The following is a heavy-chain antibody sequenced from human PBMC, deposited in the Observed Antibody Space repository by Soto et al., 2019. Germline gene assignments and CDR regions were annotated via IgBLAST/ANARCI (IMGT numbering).Heavy chain of an antibody. Sequence: EVQLVQSGAEVKKAGESLEISCKGSGYSFTSYWIGWVRQMPGKGLEWMGIIYPGDSDTTYSPSFQGQVTISADKSISTAYLQWSSLKASDTAMYYCARRSKVAGTLFAYWGQGTLVTVSS. CDR2: IYPGDSDT. D-gene: IGHD6-19*01. V-gene: IGHV5-51*03. CDR3: ARRSKVAGTLFAY. J-gene: IGHJ4*02. CDR1: GYSFTSYW.